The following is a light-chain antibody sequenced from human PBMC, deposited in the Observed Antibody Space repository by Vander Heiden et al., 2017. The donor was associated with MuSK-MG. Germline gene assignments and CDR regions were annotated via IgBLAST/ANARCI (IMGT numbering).Light chain of an antibody. CDR3: QTWDTSAVL. CDR2: QDT. Sequence: SYELIQSPSVSVSPGQTASITCSGDKLGDKFACWYQQRPGQSPIVVIYQDTRRPSGIPERFSGSNSGHTDTLTISGAQAMDEAVYYCQTWDTSAVLFGGGTRLTVL. CDR1: KLGDKF. V-gene: IGLV3-1*01. J-gene: IGLJ2*01.